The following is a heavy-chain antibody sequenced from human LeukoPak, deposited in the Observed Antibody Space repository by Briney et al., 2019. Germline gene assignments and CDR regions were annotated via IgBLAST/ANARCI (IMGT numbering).Heavy chain of an antibody. J-gene: IGHJ3*02. CDR2: IQDGSDK. CDR1: GFNFSSYG. CDR3: ARCFDI. Sequence: PGRSPRLSCAASGFNFSSYGMNWVRQAPGKGLEWVANIQDGSDKYYVDSVKGRFTISRDNAKNSLYLQMNSLRAEDTAVYYCARCFDIWGQGTMVTVSS. V-gene: IGHV3-7*05.